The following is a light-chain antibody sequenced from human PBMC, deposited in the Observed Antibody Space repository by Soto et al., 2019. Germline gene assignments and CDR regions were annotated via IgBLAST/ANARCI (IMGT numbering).Light chain of an antibody. CDR2: GAS. CDR1: QSVSSFY. Sequence: EVVLTQSPGTLSLSPGERATLSCRASQSVSSFYLAWYQQKPGQAPRLLIYGASYRATGIPDRFSGSGSGTDFTLTLSSLEPEDFAVYYCQQYGSSPGTFGQGTKVEIK. J-gene: IGKJ1*01. V-gene: IGKV3-20*01. CDR3: QQYGSSPGT.